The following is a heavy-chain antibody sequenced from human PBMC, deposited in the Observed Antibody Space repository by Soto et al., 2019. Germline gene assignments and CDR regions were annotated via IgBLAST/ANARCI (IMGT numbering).Heavy chain of an antibody. D-gene: IGHD6-13*01. CDR2: INHSGST. J-gene: IGHJ4*02. CDR1: GGSFSGYY. Sequence: SETLSLTCAVYGGSFSGYYWSWIRQPPGKGLEWIGEINHSGSTNYNPSLKSRVTISVDRSKNQFSLKLSSVTAADTAVYYCAREAAAGTGFDYWGQGTLVTVSS. CDR3: AREAAAGTGFDY. V-gene: IGHV4-34*01.